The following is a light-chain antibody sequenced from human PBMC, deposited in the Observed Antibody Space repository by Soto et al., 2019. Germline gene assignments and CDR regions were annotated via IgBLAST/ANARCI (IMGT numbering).Light chain of an antibody. CDR2: AAS. CDR3: QQSYSTPWT. Sequence: DIQMTQSPSSLSASVGDRVTITCRASQSIRSYLNWYQQKPGKAPKLLIYAASSLQSEVPSRFSGSASGTEVTLTISSLEPEDFATYYCQQSYSTPWTFGQGTKVEIK. V-gene: IGKV1-39*01. J-gene: IGKJ1*01. CDR1: QSIRSY.